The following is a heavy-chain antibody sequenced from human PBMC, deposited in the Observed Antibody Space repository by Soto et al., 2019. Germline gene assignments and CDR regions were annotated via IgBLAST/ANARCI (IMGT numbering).Heavy chain of an antibody. V-gene: IGHV3-53*01. CDR2: IYSGGST. J-gene: IGHJ6*02. D-gene: IGHD3-10*01. CDR3: ARDRFVWFGEYNLAEYYYYGMDV. CDR1: GFTVSSNY. Sequence: GGSLRLSCAASGFTVSSNYMSWVRQAPGKGLEWVSVIYSGGSTYYADSVKGRFTISRDNSKNTLYLQMNSLRAEDTAVYYCARDRFVWFGEYNLAEYYYYGMDVWGQGTTVTVSS.